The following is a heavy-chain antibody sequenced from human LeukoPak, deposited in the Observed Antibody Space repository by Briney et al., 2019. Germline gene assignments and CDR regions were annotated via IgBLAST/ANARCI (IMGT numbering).Heavy chain of an antibody. Sequence: GESLKISCKGSGYSFTSYWIGCVRQVPGKGLEWMGIIYPGDSDTRYSPSFQGQVTISADKSISTAYLQWSSLKASDTAMYYCARLGGYDIFPYYFDYWGQGTLVTVSS. D-gene: IGHD3-9*01. CDR3: ARLGGYDIFPYYFDY. J-gene: IGHJ4*02. CDR1: GYSFTSYW. CDR2: IYPGDSDT. V-gene: IGHV5-51*01.